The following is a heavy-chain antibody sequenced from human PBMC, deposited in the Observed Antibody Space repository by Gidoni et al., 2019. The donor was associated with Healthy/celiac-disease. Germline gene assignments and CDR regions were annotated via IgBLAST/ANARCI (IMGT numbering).Heavy chain of an antibody. Sequence: QLQLQESGPGLVKPPETLSLTRTVHGGTISSSISYWGGIRRPPGKGLEWIGSIYYSGSTSYNPSLKRRVTISVDTSKTQFSLKLISVPAADTAVYSCARHEWVGQWLAHFDYWGQGTLVTVSS. CDR1: GGTISSSISY. V-gene: IGHV4-39*01. CDR3: ARHEWVGQWLAHFDY. CDR2: IYYSGST. D-gene: IGHD6-19*01. J-gene: IGHJ4*02.